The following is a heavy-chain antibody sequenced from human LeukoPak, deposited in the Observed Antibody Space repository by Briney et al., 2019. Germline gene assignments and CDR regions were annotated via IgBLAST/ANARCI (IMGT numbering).Heavy chain of an antibody. D-gene: IGHD5-24*01. CDR2: IYYSGST. Sequence: PSETLSLTCTVSGGSISSSSYYWGWIRQPPGKGLEWIGSIYYSGSTYYNPSLKSRVTISVDTSKNQFSLKLSSVTAADTAVYYCARGAGERWLQFHYFDYWGQGTLVTVSS. J-gene: IGHJ4*02. CDR3: ARGAGERWLQFHYFDY. CDR1: GGSISSSSYY. V-gene: IGHV4-39*07.